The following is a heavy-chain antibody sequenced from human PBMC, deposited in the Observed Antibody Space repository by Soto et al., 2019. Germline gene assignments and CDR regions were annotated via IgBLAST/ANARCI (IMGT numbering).Heavy chain of an antibody. V-gene: IGHV4-30-2*01. CDR3: ARGRGGGEAKLNRLDV. CDR2: IYHSGST. CDR1: GGSISSGGYS. D-gene: IGHD2-21*01. Sequence: QLQLQESGSGLVKPSQTLSLTCAVSGGSISSGGYSWSWIRQPPGKGLEWIGYIYHSGSTYYNPSLKSRVTISVDRSKNQFSLKLSSVTAADTAVYYCARGRGGGEAKLNRLDVWGQGTTVTVSS. J-gene: IGHJ6*02.